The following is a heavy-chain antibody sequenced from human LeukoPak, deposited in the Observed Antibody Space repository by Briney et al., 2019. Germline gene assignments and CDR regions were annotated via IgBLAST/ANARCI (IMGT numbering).Heavy chain of an antibody. D-gene: IGHD6-19*01. CDR2: IYYSGST. J-gene: IGHJ4*02. CDR1: GGSISSYY. CDR3: ARAPAGPRTFDY. V-gene: IGHV4-59*01. Sequence: SETLSLTCTVPGGSISSYYWTWIRQPPGKGLEWIGFIYYSGSTNYNPSLKSRVTISVDTSKNQLSLKLSSVTAAATAVYSCARAPAGPRTFDYWGQGTLVTVSS.